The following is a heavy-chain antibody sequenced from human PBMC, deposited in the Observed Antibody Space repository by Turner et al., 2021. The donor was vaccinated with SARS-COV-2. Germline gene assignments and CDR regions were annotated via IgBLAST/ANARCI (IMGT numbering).Heavy chain of an antibody. Sequence: QVQLVQSGAEVKTPGASAKVSCQAPGYTFTSHGISWVRQAPGQGLEWMGWISAYNGNTNYAQKLQGRVTMTTDTSTSTAYMELRSLRSDDTAVYYCARGDIVVVVASTPGDYFDYWGQGTLVTVSS. V-gene: IGHV1-18*01. CDR3: ARGDIVVVVASTPGDYFDY. CDR2: ISAYNGNT. J-gene: IGHJ4*02. CDR1: GYTFTSHG. D-gene: IGHD2-15*01.